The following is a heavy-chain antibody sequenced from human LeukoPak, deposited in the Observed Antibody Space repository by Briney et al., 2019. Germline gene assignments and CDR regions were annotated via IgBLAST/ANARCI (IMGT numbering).Heavy chain of an antibody. V-gene: IGHV4-38-2*02. Sequence: SETLSLTCTVSGYSITNNYYWDWIRQPPGKGLEWIASIYHSGRTYYNPALKSRVTISVDTSKNQFSLKLSSVTAADTAVYYCARGTITFGGVIVINNAFDIWGQGTMVTVSS. CDR3: ARGTITFGGVIVINNAFDI. J-gene: IGHJ3*02. D-gene: IGHD3-16*02. CDR1: GYSITNNYY. CDR2: IYHSGRT.